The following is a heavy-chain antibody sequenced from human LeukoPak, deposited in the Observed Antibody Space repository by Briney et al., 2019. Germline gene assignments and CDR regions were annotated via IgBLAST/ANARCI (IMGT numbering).Heavy chain of an antibody. Sequence: SETLSLTCNVSGASITTHYWSRIRQSPGEGLEWIGYADYTGSTKYNPSLKSRVAMSLDTSNNQFFLKLDSVTAADTAVYYCAGGYSSDWYFNCWGQGTLVTVSS. D-gene: IGHD6-19*01. CDR2: ADYTGST. CDR1: GASITTHY. V-gene: IGHV4-59*11. CDR3: AGGYSSDWYFNC. J-gene: IGHJ4*02.